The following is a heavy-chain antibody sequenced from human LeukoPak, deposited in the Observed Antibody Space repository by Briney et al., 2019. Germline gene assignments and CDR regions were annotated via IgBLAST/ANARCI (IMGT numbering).Heavy chain of an antibody. J-gene: IGHJ4*02. CDR3: AKGFYCSSSTCLDY. CDR1: GFTFSSYA. D-gene: IGHD2-2*01. V-gene: IGHV3-23*01. Sequence: PGGSLRLSCAASGFTFSSYAMSWVRQAPGKGLEWVSIISGSGDSTYYADSVKGRFTISRDNSKNTLYLQMNSLRAEDTAVYYCAKGFYCSSSTCLDYWGQGTLVTVSS. CDR2: ISGSGDST.